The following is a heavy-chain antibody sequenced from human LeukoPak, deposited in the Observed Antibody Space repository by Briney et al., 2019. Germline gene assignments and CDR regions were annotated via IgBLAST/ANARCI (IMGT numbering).Heavy chain of an antibody. CDR1: GFSFSSYE. CDR2: ISASGTTI. CDR3: ALIKIADTDFDY. V-gene: IGHV3-48*03. Sequence: GGSLRLSCAASGFSFSSYEMNWVRQAPGKGLEWVSYISASGTTIYYADSVKGRFTISRDNAKNSLYLQMNSLRADDTAVYYCALIKIADTDFDYWGQGTLVTVSS. D-gene: IGHD2-15*01. J-gene: IGHJ4*02.